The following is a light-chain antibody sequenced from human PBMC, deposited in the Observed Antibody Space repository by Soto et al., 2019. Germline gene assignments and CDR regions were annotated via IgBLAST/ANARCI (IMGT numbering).Light chain of an antibody. CDR2: VNSDGSH. CDR3: QTLDTGIQV. Sequence: QLVLTQSPSASASLGASVKFTCTLNSGHSNYAIAWHQQRPEKGPRYLMKVNSDGSHNKGDGIPDRFSGSSSGAERYLSISSLQSEDEADYYCQTLDTGIQVFGGGTKLTVL. V-gene: IGLV4-69*01. J-gene: IGLJ3*02. CDR1: SGHSNYA.